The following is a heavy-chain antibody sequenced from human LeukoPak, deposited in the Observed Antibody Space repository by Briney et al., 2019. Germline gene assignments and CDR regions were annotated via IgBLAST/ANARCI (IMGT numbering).Heavy chain of an antibody. D-gene: IGHD3-3*01. CDR3: ARATYYDFWSGYYYDY. Sequence: SETLSLTCAVYGGSFSGYYWSWIRQPPGKGLEWIGELNHSGSTNYNPSLKSRVTISVDTSKNQFSLKLSSVTAADTAVYYCARATYYDFWSGYYYDYWGQGTLVTVSS. CDR2: LNHSGST. CDR1: GGSFSGYY. V-gene: IGHV4-34*01. J-gene: IGHJ4*02.